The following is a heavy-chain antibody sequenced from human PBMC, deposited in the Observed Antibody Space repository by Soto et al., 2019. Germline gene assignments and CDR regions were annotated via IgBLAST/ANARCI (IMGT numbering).Heavy chain of an antibody. V-gene: IGHV5-51*03. CDR3: ARLDSSSGYSVRYYYGMDV. CDR1: GYSFTSYW. CDR2: IYPGDSDT. J-gene: IGHJ6*02. D-gene: IGHD6-13*01. Sequence: EVQLVQSGAEVKKPGESLKISCKGSGYSFTSYWIGWVRQMPGKGLEWMGIIYPGDSDTRYSPSFQGQVTISADKSISXAXRQGSSLKASDTAMYYCARLDSSSGYSVRYYYGMDVWGQGTTVTVSS.